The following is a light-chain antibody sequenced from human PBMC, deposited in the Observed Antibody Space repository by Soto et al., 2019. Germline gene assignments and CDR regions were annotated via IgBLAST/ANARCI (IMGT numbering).Light chain of an antibody. CDR2: GAS. CDR3: QHRSEWPVS. CDR1: QSVSSRN. J-gene: IGKJ5*01. V-gene: IGKV3D-20*02. Sequence: EIVLTQSPGTLSLSPGERATLSCRASQSVSSRNLAWYQQKPGQAPRLLIYGASSRATGIPDRFSGSGSGTDFTLTISSLEPEDFAVYYCQHRSEWPVSFGQGTRLEIK.